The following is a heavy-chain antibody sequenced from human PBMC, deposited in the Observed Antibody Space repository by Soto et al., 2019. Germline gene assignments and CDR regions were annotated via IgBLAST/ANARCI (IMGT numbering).Heavy chain of an antibody. D-gene: IGHD5-18*01. Sequence: EVQLLESGGGLVQPGGSLRLSCAASGFTFSNYARSWLRQPPGKGLEWVSAISGSGDRTYYADSVKGRFTISRDNSKNTLYLQMNSPRAEDSAVYYCVKERSGHSYADSWGQGTLVTVSS. CDR2: ISGSGDRT. J-gene: IGHJ4*02. CDR1: GFTFSNYA. CDR3: VKERSGHSYADS. V-gene: IGHV3-23*01.